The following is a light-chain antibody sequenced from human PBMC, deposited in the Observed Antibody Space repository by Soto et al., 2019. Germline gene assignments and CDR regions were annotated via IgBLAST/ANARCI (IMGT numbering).Light chain of an antibody. CDR1: QSVSSSY. V-gene: IGKV3-20*01. CDR2: GAS. J-gene: IGKJ5*01. Sequence: EIVLTQSPGNLSLSPGERATLSCRASQSVSSSYLAWYQQKPGQAPRLLIYGASSRATGIPDRFSGSGSGTDFTLTISRLEPEDFAVYYCQQYGSPITFGQGTRLEIK. CDR3: QQYGSPIT.